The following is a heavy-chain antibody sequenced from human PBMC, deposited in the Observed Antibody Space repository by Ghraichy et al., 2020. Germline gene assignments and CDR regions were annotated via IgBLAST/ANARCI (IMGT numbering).Heavy chain of an antibody. Sequence: GGSLRLSCAASGFPLSNYFMTWVRQAPGKGLEWVANINQDGSEEYYVDSVKGRFTISRDNAKNSLYLQMNSLRTEDTAVYYCARHNNADDYWGQGTLVTVSS. J-gene: IGHJ4*02. CDR3: ARHNNADDY. CDR2: INQDGSEE. CDR1: GFPLSNYF. V-gene: IGHV3-7*01. D-gene: IGHD1-1*01.